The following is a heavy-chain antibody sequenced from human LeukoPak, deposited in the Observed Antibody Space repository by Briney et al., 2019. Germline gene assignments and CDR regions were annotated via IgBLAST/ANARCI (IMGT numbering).Heavy chain of an antibody. J-gene: IGHJ4*02. CDR1: GFTLSTYW. V-gene: IGHV3-74*01. CDR3: ARGPRYSFGSAFGY. D-gene: IGHD5-18*01. CDR2: VNGDGTTT. Sequence: PGGSLRLSCAASGFTLSTYWMHWVRQVPGKGLVWVSRVNGDGTTTTYADSVKGRFTISRDNAKNTLYLQMNSLRAEDTAVYYCARGPRYSFGSAFGYWGQGALVTVSS.